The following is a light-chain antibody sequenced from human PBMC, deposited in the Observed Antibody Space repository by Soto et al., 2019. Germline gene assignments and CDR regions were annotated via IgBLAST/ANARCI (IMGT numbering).Light chain of an antibody. CDR2: EVS. J-gene: IGLJ7*01. CDR3: CSYAGTSTHTV. V-gene: IGLV2-8*01. Sequence: QSALTQPPSASGSPGQSVTISCIGTSSDVGGYNYVSWYQQHPGKAPKLMISEVSKRPSGISDRFSGSKSGSTASLTISGLQAEDEADYYCCSYAGTSTHTVFGGGTQLTVL. CDR1: SSDVGGYNY.